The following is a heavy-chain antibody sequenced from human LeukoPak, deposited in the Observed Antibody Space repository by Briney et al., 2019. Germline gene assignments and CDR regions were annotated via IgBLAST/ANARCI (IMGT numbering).Heavy chain of an antibody. CDR1: GFTVSSNY. V-gene: IGHV3-53*05. J-gene: IGHJ4*02. CDR3: ARASHRSSRVLRFLEWFLFDY. D-gene: IGHD3-3*01. Sequence: GALRLSCAASGFTVSSNYMSWVRQAPGKGLEWVSVIYSGGSTYYADSVKGRFTISRDNSKNTLYLQMNSLRAEDTAVYYCARASHRSSRVLRFLEWFLFDYWGQGTLVTVSS. CDR2: IYSGGST.